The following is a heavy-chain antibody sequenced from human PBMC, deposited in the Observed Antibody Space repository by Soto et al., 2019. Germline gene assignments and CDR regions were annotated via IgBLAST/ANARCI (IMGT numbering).Heavy chain of an antibody. D-gene: IGHD3-22*01. CDR2: IRSKASDGTT. J-gene: IGHJ1*01. CDR3: TRDDGYDIRRYLLAY. V-gene: IGHV3-49*03. Sequence: GGSLRLSCTASGFTFGDYAMSWFRQAPGKGLEWVSFIRSKASDGTTEYAASVKGRFTISRDDSKSIAYLQMNSLKTEDTAVYYCTRDDGYDIRRYLLAYWAQRTLVTVSS. CDR1: GFTFGDYA.